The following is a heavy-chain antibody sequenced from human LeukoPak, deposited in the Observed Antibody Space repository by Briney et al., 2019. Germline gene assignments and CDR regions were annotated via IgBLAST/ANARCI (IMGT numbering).Heavy chain of an antibody. Sequence: GESLRISCKGSGCSFTSCWISWVRQMPGKGLEWMGRIDPSDSYTNYSPSFQGHVTISADKSISTAYLQWSSLKASDTAMYYCARQGDFWSGSDYWGQGTLVTVSS. J-gene: IGHJ4*02. V-gene: IGHV5-10-1*01. CDR3: ARQGDFWSGSDY. D-gene: IGHD3-3*01. CDR1: GCSFTSCW. CDR2: IDPSDSYT.